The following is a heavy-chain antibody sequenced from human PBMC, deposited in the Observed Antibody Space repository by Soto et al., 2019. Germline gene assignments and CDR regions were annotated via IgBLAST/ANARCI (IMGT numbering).Heavy chain of an antibody. CDR3: ARYYDILTGYYRLDDYYGMDV. CDR1: GGTFSSYA. V-gene: IGHV1-69*13. Sequence: GASVKVSCKASGGTFSSYAISWVRQAPGQGLEWMGGIIPIFGTANYAQKFQGRVTITADESTSTAYMELSSLRSEDTAVYYCARYYDILTGYYRLDDYYGMDVWGQGTTVTVSS. CDR2: IIPIFGTA. J-gene: IGHJ6*02. D-gene: IGHD3-9*01.